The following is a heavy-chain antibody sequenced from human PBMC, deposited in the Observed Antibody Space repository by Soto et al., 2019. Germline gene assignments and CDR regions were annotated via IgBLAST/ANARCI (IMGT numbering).Heavy chain of an antibody. D-gene: IGHD6-13*01. CDR3: ARDTPYSSSWYDYYYYGMDV. CDR2: IYYSGST. V-gene: IGHV4-39*02. CDR1: GGSISSSSYY. Sequence: SETLSLTCTVSGGSISSSSYYWGWIRQPPGKGLEWIGSIYYSGSTYYNPSLKSRVTISVDTSKNQFSLQLNSVTPEDTAVYYCARDTPYSSSWYDYYYYGMDVWGQGTTVTVSS. J-gene: IGHJ6*02.